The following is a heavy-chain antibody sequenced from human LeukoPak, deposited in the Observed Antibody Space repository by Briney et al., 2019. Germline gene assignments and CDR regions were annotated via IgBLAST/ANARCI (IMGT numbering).Heavy chain of an antibody. V-gene: IGHV1-69*04. CDR3: ATSDSSGYYYLDY. D-gene: IGHD3-22*01. J-gene: IGHJ4*02. Sequence: GASVKVSCKASGGTFSSYAISWVRQAPGQGLEWMGRIIPILGIANYAQKFQGRVTMTEDTSTDTAYMELSSLRSEDTAVYYCATSDSSGYYYLDYWGQGTLVTVSS. CDR1: GGTFSSYA. CDR2: IIPILGIA.